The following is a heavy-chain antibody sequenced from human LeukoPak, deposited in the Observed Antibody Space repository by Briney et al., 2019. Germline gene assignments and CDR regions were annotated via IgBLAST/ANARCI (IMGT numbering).Heavy chain of an antibody. Sequence: PSQTLSLTCTVSGGSISSGGYYWSWIRQPPGKGLEWIGYIYYSGSTNYNPSLKSRVTISVDTSKNQFSLKLSSVTAADTAVYYCARERGDSSIPFDYWGQGTLVTVSS. J-gene: IGHJ4*02. CDR1: GGSISSGGYY. CDR2: IYYSGST. V-gene: IGHV4-61*08. CDR3: ARERGDSSIPFDY. D-gene: IGHD6-13*01.